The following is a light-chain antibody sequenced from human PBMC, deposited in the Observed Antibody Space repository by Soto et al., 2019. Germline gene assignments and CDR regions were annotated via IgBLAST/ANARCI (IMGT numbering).Light chain of an antibody. CDR1: QSVSSS. CDR2: GAS. V-gene: IGKV3-15*01. CDR3: LQYNNWWT. Sequence: RVMTQSPGTLSLSPGERATLSCRASQSVSSSSLAWYQQKPGRSPRLLIYGASTRAIGIPARFSGSGSGTEFTLTISSLQSEDFAVYYCLQYNNWWTFGQGTKVDIK. J-gene: IGKJ1*01.